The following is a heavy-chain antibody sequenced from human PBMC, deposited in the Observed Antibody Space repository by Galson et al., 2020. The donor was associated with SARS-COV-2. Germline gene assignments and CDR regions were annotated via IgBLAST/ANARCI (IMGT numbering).Heavy chain of an antibody. CDR2: ISYEGSNK. CDR3: AKRPKLFESWPYGMDV. CDR1: GFTFSNYG. Sequence: GGSLRLSCAASGFTFSNYGMHWVRQAPGKGLEWMAVISYEGSNKYYADSVRGRFFISRDNSKNTLYLQMDSLRAEDTAVYYCAKRPKLFESWPYGMDVWGQGTTVTVSS. D-gene: IGHD3-10*02. V-gene: IGHV3-30*18. J-gene: IGHJ6*02.